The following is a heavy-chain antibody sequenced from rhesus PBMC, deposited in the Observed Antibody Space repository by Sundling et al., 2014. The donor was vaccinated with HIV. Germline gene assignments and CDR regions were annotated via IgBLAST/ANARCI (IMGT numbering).Heavy chain of an antibody. J-gene: IGHJ6*01. CDR1: GDSIRGGYG. CDR2: IYTSSGNT. V-gene: IGHV4-127*01. D-gene: IGHD3-3*01. CDR3: ARDPPTLWTGYLGSYGLDA. Sequence: QVQLQESGPGLLKPSETLSLTCTVSGDSIRGGYGWGWVRQLPGKGLEWIGCIYTSSGNTYYNPSLKTRVTISTDTSKDHLSLKLNSVTAADTAVYYCARDPPTLWTGYLGSYGLDAWGQGVVVTVSS.